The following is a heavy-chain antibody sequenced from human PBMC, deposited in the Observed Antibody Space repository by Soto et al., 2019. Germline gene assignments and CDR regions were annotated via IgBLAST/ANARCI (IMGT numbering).Heavy chain of an antibody. CDR3: AKDHKATVTNLFDY. V-gene: IGHV3-30*18. D-gene: IGHD4-17*01. CDR2: ISYDGSNK. J-gene: IGHJ4*02. CDR1: GFTFSNYG. Sequence: PGGSLRLSCAASGFTFSNYGMHWVRQAPGKGLEWVAVISYDGSNKYYADSVKGRFTVSRDNSKNTLYLQVNSLRAEDTAVYYCAKDHKATVTNLFDYWGQGTLVTVSS.